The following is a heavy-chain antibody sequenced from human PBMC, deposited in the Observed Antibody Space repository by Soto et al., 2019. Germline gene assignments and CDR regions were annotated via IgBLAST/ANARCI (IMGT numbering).Heavy chain of an antibody. V-gene: IGHV1-8*01. J-gene: IGHJ6*02. Sequence: QVQLVQSGAEVKKPGASVKVSCKASGYTFTSYDINWVRQATGQGLEWMGWMNPNSGNTGYAQKFQGRVTMTRNTSIRTAYRELTRLRSEDTAVYYCPRDRAIVLVPAAPNYYYYYGLDVWGQGTTVTVSS. CDR3: PRDRAIVLVPAAPNYYYYYGLDV. D-gene: IGHD2-2*01. CDR1: GYTFTSYD. CDR2: MNPNSGNT.